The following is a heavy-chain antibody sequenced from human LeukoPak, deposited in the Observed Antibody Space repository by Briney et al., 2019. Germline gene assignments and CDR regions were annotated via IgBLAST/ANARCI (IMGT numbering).Heavy chain of an antibody. V-gene: IGHV1-2*04. CDR3: ARDSNWNDEGGDFDY. CDR1: GYTFTGYY. CDR2: INPNSGGT. D-gene: IGHD1-1*01. Sequence: VASVTVSCTASGYTFTGYYMHWVRQAPGQGLEWMGWINPNSGGTNYAQKFQGWVTMTRDTSISTAYMELSRLRSDDTAVYYCARDSNWNDEGGDFDYWGLGTLVTVSS. J-gene: IGHJ4*02.